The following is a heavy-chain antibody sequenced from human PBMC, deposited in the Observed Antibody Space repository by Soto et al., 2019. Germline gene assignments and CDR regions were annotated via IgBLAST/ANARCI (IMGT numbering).Heavy chain of an antibody. CDR3: ARGGGNYDSPDYYYYGVDV. CDR2: ISYDGSNK. Sequence: GGSLRLSCAASGFTFSSYGMHWVRQAPGKGLEWVAVISYDGSNKYYADSVKGRFTISRDNSKNTLYLQMNSLRSEDTAVYYCARGGGNYDSPDYYYYGVDVWGQGTTVTVSS. V-gene: IGHV3-30*03. CDR1: GFTFSSYG. D-gene: IGHD1-26*01. J-gene: IGHJ6*02.